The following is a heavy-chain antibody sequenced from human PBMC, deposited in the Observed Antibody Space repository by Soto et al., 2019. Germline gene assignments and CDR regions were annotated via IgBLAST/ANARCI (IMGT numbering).Heavy chain of an antibody. V-gene: IGHV3-15*01. D-gene: IGHD3-22*01. CDR3: TTDSWYYYDSRGYYSLRMSFDY. CDR1: GFTFSNAW. CDR2: IKSKTDGGTT. Sequence: EVQLVESGGGLVKPGGSLRLSCAASGFTFSNAWMSWVRQAPGKGLEWVGRIKSKTDGGTTDYAAPVKGRFTISRDDSKDTLYLQMNTLKTEDTAVYYCTTDSWYYYDSRGYYSLRMSFDYWGQGTLVTVSS. J-gene: IGHJ4*02.